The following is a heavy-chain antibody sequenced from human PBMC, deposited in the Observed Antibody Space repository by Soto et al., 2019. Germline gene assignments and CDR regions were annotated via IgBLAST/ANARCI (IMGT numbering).Heavy chain of an antibody. V-gene: IGHV5-51*01. CDR2: IDPGDSQM. D-gene: IGHD3-22*01. CDR3: ARRYYYDDSGYYPFDF. J-gene: IGHJ4*02. CDR1: GGTFSSYA. Sequence: KVSCKASGGTFSSYAISWVRQAPGQGLEWMGIIDPGDSQMRYSPAFQGQVTMSADKSVTTAYLQWSSLKASDTAMYYCARRYYYDDSGYYPFDFWGQGTLVTVSS.